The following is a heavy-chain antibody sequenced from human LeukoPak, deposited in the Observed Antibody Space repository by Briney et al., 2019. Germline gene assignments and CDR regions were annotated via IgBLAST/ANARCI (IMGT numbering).Heavy chain of an antibody. CDR2: IIPIFGIA. CDR1: GGTFSSYA. D-gene: IGHD1/OR15-1a*01. CDR3: ARDQKNKPFDY. V-gene: IGHV1-69*04. J-gene: IGHJ4*02. Sequence: GASVKVSCKASGGTFSSYAISWVRQAPGQGLEWRGRIIPIFGIANYAQKFQGRVTITADKSTSTAYMELSSLRSEDTAVYYCARDQKNKPFDYWGQGTLVTVSS.